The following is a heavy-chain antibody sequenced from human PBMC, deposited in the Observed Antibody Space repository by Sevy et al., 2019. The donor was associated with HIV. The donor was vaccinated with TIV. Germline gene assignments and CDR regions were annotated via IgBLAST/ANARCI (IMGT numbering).Heavy chain of an antibody. J-gene: IGHJ6*02. D-gene: IGHD6-6*01. CDR3: AREPTGMIRRMAAPGHYGMDV. CDR2: ISSSSSTI. CDR1: GFTFSSYS. V-gene: IGHV3-48*02. Sequence: GGSLRLSCAASGFTFSSYSMNWVRQAPGKGLEWVSYISSSSSTIYYADSVKGRFTISRDNAKNSLYLQMNSLRDEDTAVYYCAREPTGMIRRMAAPGHYGMDVWGQGTTVTVSS.